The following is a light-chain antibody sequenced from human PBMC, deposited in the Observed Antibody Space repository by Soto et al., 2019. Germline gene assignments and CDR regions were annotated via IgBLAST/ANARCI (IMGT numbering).Light chain of an antibody. V-gene: IGKV3-11*01. CDR1: QSVSSY. J-gene: IGKJ2*01. CDR2: DAS. CDR3: QQRSNWPRT. Sequence: EIVLTQSPATLSLSPGERATLSCRASQSVSSYLAWYQQEPGQAPRLLIYDASNRAPGIPARFSGNGSGTDFTLTISSLEPEDFAVYFCQQRSNWPRTCGQGTKLEIK.